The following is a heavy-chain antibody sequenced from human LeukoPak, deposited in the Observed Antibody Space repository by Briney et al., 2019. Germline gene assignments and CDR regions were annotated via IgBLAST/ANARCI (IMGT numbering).Heavy chain of an antibody. Sequence: SETLSLTCTVSGGSISSYYWSWIRQPPGKGLEWIGYIYYSGSTNYNPSLKSRVTISVDKSKNQFSLKLSSVTAADTAVYYCARVEVLRFLEWFLDYWGQGTLVTVSS. V-gene: IGHV4-59*12. CDR2: IYYSGST. CDR1: GGSISSYY. D-gene: IGHD3-3*01. J-gene: IGHJ4*02. CDR3: ARVEVLRFLEWFLDY.